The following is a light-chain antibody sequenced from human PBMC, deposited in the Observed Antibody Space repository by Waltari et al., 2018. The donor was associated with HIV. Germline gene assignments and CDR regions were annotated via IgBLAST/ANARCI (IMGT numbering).Light chain of an antibody. J-gene: IGLJ2*01. V-gene: IGLV6-57*03. Sequence: NFMLTQAHSVSESPGKTVTISCTRRSGSIASNFAQWYQQRPGSAPTILIYEDKERPSGVPDRFSGSIDSSSNSASLTNSGLKTEDEADYYCQSYDSSNHVVFGGGTKLTVL. CDR1: SGSIASNF. CDR2: EDK. CDR3: QSYDSSNHVV.